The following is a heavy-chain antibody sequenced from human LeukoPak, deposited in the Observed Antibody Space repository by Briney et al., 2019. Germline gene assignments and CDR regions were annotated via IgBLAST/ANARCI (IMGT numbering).Heavy chain of an antibody. D-gene: IGHD6-19*01. V-gene: IGHV3-23*01. CDR1: GFTLSSYA. J-gene: IGHJ4*02. CDR2: SSGSSGST. CDR3: AKDSSGRQPSTDFDY. Sequence: GGSLRLSCAASGFTLSSYAMSWVRQARGKGLVWVSDSSGSSGSTYCADSVTGRFTLSRDNSKTTLYLQMNSLRAEDTAVYYCAKDSSGRQPSTDFDYWGQGTLVTVSS.